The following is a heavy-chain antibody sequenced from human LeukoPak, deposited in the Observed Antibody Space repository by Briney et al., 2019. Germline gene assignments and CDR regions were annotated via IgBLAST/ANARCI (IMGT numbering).Heavy chain of an antibody. V-gene: IGHV3-23*01. CDR3: AKDVGVYYYDSSGYYYLHAFDI. Sequence: GGSLRLSCAAPGFTFSSYAMSWVHQAPGKGLEWVSAISGNGGSTYYADSVKGRFTISRDNSKNTLYLQMNSLRAEDTAVYYCAKDVGVYYYDSSGYYYLHAFDIWGQGTIVTVSS. D-gene: IGHD3-22*01. J-gene: IGHJ3*02. CDR1: GFTFSSYA. CDR2: ISGNGGST.